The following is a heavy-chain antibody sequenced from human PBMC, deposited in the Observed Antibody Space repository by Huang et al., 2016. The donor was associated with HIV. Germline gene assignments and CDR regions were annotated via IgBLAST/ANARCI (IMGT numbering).Heavy chain of an antibody. J-gene: IGHJ4*02. D-gene: IGHD6-13*01. V-gene: IGHV3-30*18. CDR3: AKGGSAAAVLDF. Sequence: QVQLVESGGGVVQPGRSLRISCAACGFTFSSYGMRWVRQAPGKGLGGVAVISYDAKTKYYADSVKGRFSISRDNSKTTVYLQLNSLRLEDTAVYYCAKGGSAAAVLDFWGQGTLVTVSS. CDR2: ISYDAKTK. CDR1: GFTFSSYG.